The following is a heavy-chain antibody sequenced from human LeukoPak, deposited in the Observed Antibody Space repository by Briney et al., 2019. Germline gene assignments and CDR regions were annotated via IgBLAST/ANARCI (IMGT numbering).Heavy chain of an antibody. CDR3: ARAHYDFWSGYSNWFDP. Sequence: SETLSLTCAVYGGSFSAYYWSWIRQPPGKGLEWIGEINHSGSTNYNPSLKSRVTISVDTSKNQFSLKLSSVTAADTAVYYCARAHYDFWSGYSNWFDPWGQGTLVTVSS. V-gene: IGHV4-34*01. J-gene: IGHJ5*02. D-gene: IGHD3-3*01. CDR2: INHSGST. CDR1: GGSFSAYY.